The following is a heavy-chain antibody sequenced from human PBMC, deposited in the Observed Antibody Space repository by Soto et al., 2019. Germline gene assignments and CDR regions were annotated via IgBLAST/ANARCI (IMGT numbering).Heavy chain of an antibody. D-gene: IGHD3-22*01. Sequence: ASVKVSCKASGCTFSSYAISWVRQAPGQGLEWMGGIIPIRGIANYAQKFQGRVTITADKSTSTAYMELSSLRSEDTAVYYCARALEQDSSCYYFDFWGQGTLVTVSS. CDR3: ARALEQDSSCYYFDF. V-gene: IGHV1-69*10. CDR1: GCTFSSYA. J-gene: IGHJ4*02. CDR2: IIPIRGIA.